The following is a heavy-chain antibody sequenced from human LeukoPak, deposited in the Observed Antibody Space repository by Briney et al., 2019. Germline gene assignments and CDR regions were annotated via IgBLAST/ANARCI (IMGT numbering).Heavy chain of an antibody. CDR3: AKRVLRIVVADEAFDI. V-gene: IGHV3-23*01. D-gene: IGHD2-2*01. CDR2: ISGSGGST. J-gene: IGHJ3*02. Sequence: KPGGSLRLSCAASGFTFSSYAMSWVRQAPGKGLEWVSAISGSGGSTYYADSVKGRFTISRDNSKNTLYLQMNSLRAEDTAVYYCAKRVLRIVVADEAFDIWGQGTMVTVSS. CDR1: GFTFSSYA.